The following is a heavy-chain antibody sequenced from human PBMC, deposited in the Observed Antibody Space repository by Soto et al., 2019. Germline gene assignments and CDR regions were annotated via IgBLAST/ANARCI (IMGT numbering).Heavy chain of an antibody. V-gene: IGHV1-69*13. CDR2: IIPIFGTA. CDR3: ARELKQQLALDY. J-gene: IGHJ4*02. D-gene: IGHD6-13*01. Sequence: GASVEVSCKASGGTFSSYAISWVRQAPGQGLEWMGGIIPIFGTANYAQKFQGRVTITADESTSTAYMELSSLRSEDTAVYYCARELKQQLALDYWGQGTLVTVSS. CDR1: GGTFSSYA.